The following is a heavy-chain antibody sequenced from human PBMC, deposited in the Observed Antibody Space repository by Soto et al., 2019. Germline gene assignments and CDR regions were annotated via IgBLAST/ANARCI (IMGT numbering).Heavy chain of an antibody. Sequence: GGSLRLSCSASGFTFSSYAMHWVRQAPGKGLEYVSAISSNGGSTYYADSVKGRFTISRDNSKNTLYLQMSSLRAEDTAVYYWVKGQVDFWNYGSGSLYYYYGMDVWGQGTTVTVSS. CDR3: VKGQVDFWNYGSGSLYYYYGMDV. CDR2: ISSNGGST. CDR1: GFTFSSYA. D-gene: IGHD3-10*01. J-gene: IGHJ6*02. V-gene: IGHV3-64D*06.